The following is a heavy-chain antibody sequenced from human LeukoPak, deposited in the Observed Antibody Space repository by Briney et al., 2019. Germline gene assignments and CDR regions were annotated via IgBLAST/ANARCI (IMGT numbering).Heavy chain of an antibody. J-gene: IGHJ5*02. CDR3: ARELAVGGTWFDP. CDR2: IKSDGSTT. Sequence: GGSLRLSCAASGFTLSSYRMHWVRQAPGKGLVWVSRIKSDGSTTNYADSVKGRFTISRDNAKNTLYLQMNSLRAEVTAVYYCARELAVGGTWFDPWGQGTLVTVSS. V-gene: IGHV3-74*01. D-gene: IGHD6-19*01. CDR1: GFTLSSYR.